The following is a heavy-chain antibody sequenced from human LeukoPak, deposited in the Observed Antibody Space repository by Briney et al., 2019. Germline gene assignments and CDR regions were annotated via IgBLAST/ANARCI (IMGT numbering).Heavy chain of an antibody. CDR3: AREVVAAAEY. J-gene: IGHJ4*02. CDR1: GFTVSSNY. CDR2: IYSGGST. V-gene: IGHV3-53*01. D-gene: IGHD3-22*01. Sequence: LSGGSLRLSCAASGFTVSSNYMTWVRQAPGKGLEWVSIIYSGGSTSYADSVRGRFTISRDNSKNTLYLQMNSLRAEDTAVYYCAREVVAAAEYWGQGTLVTVSS.